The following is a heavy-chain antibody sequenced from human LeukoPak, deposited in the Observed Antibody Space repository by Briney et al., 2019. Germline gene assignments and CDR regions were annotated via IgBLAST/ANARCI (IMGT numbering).Heavy chain of an antibody. V-gene: IGHV3-30*02. CDR1: GFTFSSYG. J-gene: IGHJ4*02. CDR2: IRYDGSNK. CDR3: ARYSSGWDNGNFDY. Sequence: PGGSLRLSCAASGFTFSSYGMSWVRQAPGKGLEWVAFIRYDGSNKYYADSVKGRFTISRDNAKNSLYLQMNSLRAEDTAVYYCARYSSGWDNGNFDYWGQGTLVTVSS. D-gene: IGHD6-19*01.